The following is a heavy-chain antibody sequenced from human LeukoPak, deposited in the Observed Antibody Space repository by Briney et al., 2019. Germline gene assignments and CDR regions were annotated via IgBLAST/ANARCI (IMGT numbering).Heavy chain of an antibody. J-gene: IGHJ3*02. CDR3: ARGPRTNAFDI. CDR2: ISSSSSYI. CDR1: GFTFSSYS. V-gene: IGHV3-21*01. D-gene: IGHD1-7*01. Sequence: PGRSLRLSCAASGFTFSSYSMDWVRQAPGKGLEWVSSISSSSSYIYYADSVKGRFTISRDNAKNSLYLQMNSLRAEDTAVYYCARGPRTNAFDIWGQGTMVTVSS.